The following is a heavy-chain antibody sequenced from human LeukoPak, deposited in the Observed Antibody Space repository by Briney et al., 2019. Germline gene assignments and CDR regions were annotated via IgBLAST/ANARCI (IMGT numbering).Heavy chain of an antibody. CDR3: VRDRGGSYSGNWIDP. CDR1: GGTFSSYA. CDR2: IIPIFGTA. V-gene: IGHV1-69*13. Sequence: SVKVSCKASGGTFSSYAISWVRQAPGQGLEWMGGIIPIFGTANYAQKFQGRVTITADESTSTAYMELSSLRSEDTAVYYCVRDRGGSYSGNWIDPWGQGTLVTVSS. D-gene: IGHD1-26*01. J-gene: IGHJ5*02.